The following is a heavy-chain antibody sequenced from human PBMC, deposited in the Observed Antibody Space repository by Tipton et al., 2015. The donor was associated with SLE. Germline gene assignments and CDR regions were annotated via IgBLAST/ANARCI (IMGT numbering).Heavy chain of an antibody. D-gene: IGHD3-3*01. V-gene: IGHV4-59*01. J-gene: IGHJ5*02. CDR3: ARGGNTIFGVVISWFDP. Sequence: TLSLTCTVSGASMRSSYWSWIRQPPGKGLEWIGYISYSGSTNYNPSLKSRVTISVDTSKNQFSLKLSSVTAADTAVYYCARGGNTIFGVVISWFDPWGQGTLVTVSS. CDR2: ISYSGST. CDR1: GASMRSSY.